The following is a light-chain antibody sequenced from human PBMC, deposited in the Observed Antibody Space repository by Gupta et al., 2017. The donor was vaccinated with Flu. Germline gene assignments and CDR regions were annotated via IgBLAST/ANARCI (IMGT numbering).Light chain of an antibody. Sequence: QSVLTQPPSVSGAPGQRVTISCTGSSSNIGAGYDVHWYQQLPGTAPKLLIYGTSNRPSGVPDRFSGSKSGTSASLAITGLQAEDEADYYCQSYDSSLSGSYVFGTGTKVTAL. CDR1: SSNIGAGYD. J-gene: IGLJ1*01. V-gene: IGLV1-40*01. CDR2: GTS. CDR3: QSYDSSLSGSYV.